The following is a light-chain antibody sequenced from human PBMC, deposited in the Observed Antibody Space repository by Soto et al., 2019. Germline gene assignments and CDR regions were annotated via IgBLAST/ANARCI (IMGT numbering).Light chain of an antibody. CDR2: LNSDGSH. J-gene: IGLJ2*01. CDR3: PTWGTVV. Sequence: QTVVTQSPSASASLGASVKLTCTLSSGHSSYAIAWHQQQPEKGPRYLMKLNSDGSHSKGDGTPDRFSGSSSGDERYLTISSLQSEDEADYYCPTWGTVVFGGGTQLPVL. V-gene: IGLV4-69*01. CDR1: SGHSSYA.